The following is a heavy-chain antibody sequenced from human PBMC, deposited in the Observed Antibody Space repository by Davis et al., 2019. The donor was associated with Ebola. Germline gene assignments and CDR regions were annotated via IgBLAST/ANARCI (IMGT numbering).Heavy chain of an antibody. J-gene: IGHJ3*02. D-gene: IGHD3-10*01. V-gene: IGHV4-59*01. CDR1: GGSISSYY. Sequence: PSETLSLTCTVSGGSISSYYWSWIRQPPGKGLEWIGYIYYSGSTNYNPSLKSRVTISVDTSKNQFSLKLSSVTAADTAVYYCARDKSDTMVRGHDAFDIWGQGTMVTVSS. CDR3: ARDKSDTMVRGHDAFDI. CDR2: IYYSGST.